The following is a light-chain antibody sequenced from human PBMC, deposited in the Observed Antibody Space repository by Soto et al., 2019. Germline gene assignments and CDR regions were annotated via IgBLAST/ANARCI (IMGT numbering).Light chain of an antibody. CDR3: QQTNSFPIT. J-gene: IGKJ5*01. Sequence: EILMTQSPATLSVSPGESATLFCRASQSVSARNVAWYQQKPGQPPRLLVYGASSRATGIPDRFSGSGSGTDFTLTISSLQPEDFVTYYCQQTNSFPITFGQGTRLEI. CDR1: QSVSARN. V-gene: IGKV3D-15*01. CDR2: GAS.